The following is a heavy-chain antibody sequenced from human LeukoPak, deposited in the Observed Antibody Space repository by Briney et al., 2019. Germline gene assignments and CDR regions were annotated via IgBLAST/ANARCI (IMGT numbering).Heavy chain of an antibody. CDR2: IYYSGST. Sequence: SQTLSLTCTVSAGSISSYYWSWIRQPPGKGLEWIGYIYYSGSTNYNSSLKSRVTLSVDTSKNQFSLKLSSVTAADTAVYYCARTRYSYGPPLPYYWGQGTLVTVSS. CDR1: AGSISSYY. CDR3: ARTRYSYGPPLPYY. J-gene: IGHJ4*02. D-gene: IGHD5-18*01. V-gene: IGHV4-59*01.